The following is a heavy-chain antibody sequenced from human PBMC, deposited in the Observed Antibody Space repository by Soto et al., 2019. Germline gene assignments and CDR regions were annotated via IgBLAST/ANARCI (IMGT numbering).Heavy chain of an antibody. Sequence: GGSMRLSCAASGFTFSSYAMRWVRQAPGKGLEWVAVISYDGSNKYYADSVKGRFTISRDNSKNTLYLQMNSLRVEDTALYYCAKADYSYSWAPGDYWGQGTLVTVSS. CDR2: ISYDGSNK. D-gene: IGHD6-13*01. J-gene: IGHJ4*02. CDR1: GFTFSSYA. CDR3: AKADYSYSWAPGDY. V-gene: IGHV3-30-3*01.